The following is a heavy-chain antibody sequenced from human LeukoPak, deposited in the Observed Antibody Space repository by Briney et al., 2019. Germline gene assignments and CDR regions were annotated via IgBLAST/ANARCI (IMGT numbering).Heavy chain of an antibody. V-gene: IGHV4-39*01. CDR3: ARRGRVGGSGRPGTFDI. Sequence: PSETLSLTCTVSGGSISSSSYYWGWLRQPPGKGLEWIGSTYYSGSTYYNPSLKSRVTISVDTSKNQFSLKLSSVTAADTAVYYCARRGRVGGSGRPGTFDIWGQGTMVTVSS. J-gene: IGHJ3*02. CDR2: TYYSGST. CDR1: GGSISSSSYY. D-gene: IGHD3-3*01.